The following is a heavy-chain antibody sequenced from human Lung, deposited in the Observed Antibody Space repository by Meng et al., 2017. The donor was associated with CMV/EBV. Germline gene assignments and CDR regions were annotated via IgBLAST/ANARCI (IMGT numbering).Heavy chain of an antibody. CDR3: VRGELGVTDF. Sequence: CQASGFPFTTCNVLGGRQAPGQGLEWMGWTDRGGGDTYLTQKFKGRVTLTRDTSITTAYLELRRLTSGDTAVYYCVRGELGVTDFWGQGTLVTVSS. V-gene: IGHV1-2*02. CDR1: GFPFTTCN. D-gene: IGHD3-3*01. J-gene: IGHJ4*02. CDR2: TDRGGGDT.